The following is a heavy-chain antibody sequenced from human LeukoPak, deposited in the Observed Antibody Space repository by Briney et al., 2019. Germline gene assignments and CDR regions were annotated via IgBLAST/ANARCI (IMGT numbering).Heavy chain of an antibody. J-gene: IGHJ4*02. CDR3: TRDWNDLDY. Sequence: GGSLRLSCAASGFTFSSFWMHWVRQAPGKGLEWVAVISYDGSNKYYADSVKGRFTISRDNSRNMLYLQMNSLRAEDTAVYYSTRDWNDLDYWGQGTLVTVSS. CDR1: GFTFSSFW. CDR2: ISYDGSNK. V-gene: IGHV3-30*03. D-gene: IGHD1-1*01.